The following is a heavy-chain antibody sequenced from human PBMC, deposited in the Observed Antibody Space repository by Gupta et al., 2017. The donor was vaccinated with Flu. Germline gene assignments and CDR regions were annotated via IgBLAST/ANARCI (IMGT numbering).Heavy chain of an antibody. CDR1: GYTFSSYA. CDR2: INAGNGHT. D-gene: IGHD4-4*01. V-gene: IGHV1-3*01. J-gene: IGHJ6*02. CDR3: ARETVTDYDGMDV. Sequence: QVQLVQSGAEVKKPGASVKVSCKASGYTFSSYAMHWVRQAPGQRLEWMGWINAGNGHTKYSQKFQGRVTITRDTSATTAYMELSSLRSEDTAVYYCARETVTDYDGMDVWGQGTTVTVSS.